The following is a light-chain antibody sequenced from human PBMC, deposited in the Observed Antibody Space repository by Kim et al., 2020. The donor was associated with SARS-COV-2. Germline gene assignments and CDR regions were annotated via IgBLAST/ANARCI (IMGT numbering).Light chain of an antibody. CDR1: GSNIGNNY. J-gene: IGLJ3*02. CDR2: ENK. V-gene: IGLV1-51*01. CDR3: GTWDSSLSAGGV. Sequence: KVSLACSGSGSNIGNNYVSWYQQIPGTAHKLLIYENKKRPSGIPDRFSGSKSGTSATLGITGLQTGDEADYYCGTWDSSLSAGGVFGGGTQLTVL.